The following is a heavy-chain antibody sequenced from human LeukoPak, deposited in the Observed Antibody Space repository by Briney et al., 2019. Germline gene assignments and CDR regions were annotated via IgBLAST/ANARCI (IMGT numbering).Heavy chain of an antibody. V-gene: IGHV3-30-3*01. CDR1: GFTFSSYA. CDR2: ISYDGSNK. CDR3: ARDGMI. Sequence: GGPLRLSCAASGFTFSSYAMHWVRQAPGKGLEWVAVISYDGSNKYYADSVKGRFTISRDNSKNTLYLQMNSLRAEDTAVYYCARDGMIWGQGTMVTVSS. J-gene: IGHJ3*02.